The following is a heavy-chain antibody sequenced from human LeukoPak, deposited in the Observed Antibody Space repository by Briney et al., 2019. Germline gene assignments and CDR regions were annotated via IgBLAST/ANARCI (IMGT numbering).Heavy chain of an antibody. CDR3: AMDGYYQTEGFDP. J-gene: IGHJ5*02. D-gene: IGHD5-24*01. CDR1: GFTFSSFA. V-gene: IGHV3-23*01. CDR2: ISASGGST. Sequence: GGSLRLSCAASGFTFSSFAMSWVRQAPGKGLEWVSGISASGGSTYYADSVKGRFTISRDNAKNSLYLQMNSLRTGDTAIYYCAMDGYYQTEGFDPWGQGTLVSVSS.